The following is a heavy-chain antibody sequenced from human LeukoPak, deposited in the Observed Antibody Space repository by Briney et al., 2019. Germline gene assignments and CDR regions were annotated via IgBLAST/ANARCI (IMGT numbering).Heavy chain of an antibody. CDR3: ARSFLSIAAAATDY. Sequence: NPGGSLRLSCAASGFTFSSYSMNWVRQAPGKGLEWVLSISSSSSYIYYADSVKGRFTISRDNAKNSLYLQMNSLRAEDTAVYYCARSFLSIAAAATDYWGQGTLVTVSS. V-gene: IGHV3-21*01. D-gene: IGHD6-13*01. CDR2: ISSSSSYI. CDR1: GFTFSSYS. J-gene: IGHJ4*02.